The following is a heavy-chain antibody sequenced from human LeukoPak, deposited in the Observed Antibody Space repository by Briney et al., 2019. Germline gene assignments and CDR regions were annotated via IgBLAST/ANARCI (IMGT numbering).Heavy chain of an antibody. Sequence: GGSPRLSRAPPLFTPSNAWMSGVPHTPQKGLEWGCRIKSKTDGATTNYAAPVEGRSTISRAQSKNTLYLRMISMKTEDTAVYYCEACVGDCDSSGYPHAFDSWGQGTMVTVSS. CDR2: IKSKTDGATT. CDR3: EACVGDCDSSGYPHAFDS. D-gene: IGHD3-22*01. CDR1: LFTPSNAW. V-gene: IGHV3-15*01. J-gene: IGHJ3*02.